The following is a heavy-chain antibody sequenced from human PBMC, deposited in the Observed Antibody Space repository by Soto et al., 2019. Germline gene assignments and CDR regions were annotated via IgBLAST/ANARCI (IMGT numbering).Heavy chain of an antibody. J-gene: IGHJ4*02. CDR3: ARTPGVNTVISAFDH. CDR1: GFTFNKHA. CDR2: ISGSGAST. Sequence: GGSLRLSCVASGFTFNKHALAWVRQAPGKGLEWVSAISGSGASTYDSDSVKGRFTISRDNSNNTLYLQMNSLRAEDTAIYYCARTPGVNTVISAFDHWGQGTPVTVSS. V-gene: IGHV3-23*01. D-gene: IGHD2-21*01.